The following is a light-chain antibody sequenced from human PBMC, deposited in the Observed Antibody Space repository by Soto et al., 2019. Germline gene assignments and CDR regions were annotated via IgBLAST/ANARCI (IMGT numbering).Light chain of an antibody. CDR1: SSNVGNNY. CDR3: GTWDSSRSAWV. Sequence: QSVLTQPPSVSAAPGQTVTISCSGSSSNVGNNYVSWYQQLPGTAPNLLIYDNNKRPSGIPDRFSGCKSGTSATLVITGLRNGVEADYYCGTWDSSRSAWVFGGGTKLTVL. J-gene: IGLJ3*02. CDR2: DNN. V-gene: IGLV1-51*01.